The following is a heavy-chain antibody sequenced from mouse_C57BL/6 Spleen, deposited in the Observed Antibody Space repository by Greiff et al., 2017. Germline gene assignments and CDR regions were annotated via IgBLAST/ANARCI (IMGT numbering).Heavy chain of an antibody. CDR2: IDPSDSYT. D-gene: IGHD1-1*01. CDR1: GYTFTSYW. V-gene: IGHV1-50*01. CDR3: ARLGPYYGSSYDAMDY. J-gene: IGHJ4*01. Sequence: VQLQQPGAELVKPGASVKLSCKASGYTFTSYWMQWVKQRPGQGLEWIGEIDPSDSYTNYNQKFKGKATLTVDTSSSTAYMQLSSLTSEDSAVYYCARLGPYYGSSYDAMDYWGQGTSVTVSS.